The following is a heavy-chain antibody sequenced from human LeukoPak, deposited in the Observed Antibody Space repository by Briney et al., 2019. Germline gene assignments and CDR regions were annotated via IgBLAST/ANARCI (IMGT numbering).Heavy chain of an antibody. J-gene: IGHJ4*02. CDR1: SGSMTDSC. CDR3: TREGYDRSGYFLDF. Sequence: SETLSRTCTVSSGSMTDSCWSWFRQAPGKGLEWLGFIYPHGRTEYYPPLKSRVTFSVDTSKKQASLRLSSVTASDTAVYYSTREGYDRSGYFLDFWGQGILVTVSS. D-gene: IGHD3-22*01. V-gene: IGHV4-59*12. CDR2: IYPHGRT.